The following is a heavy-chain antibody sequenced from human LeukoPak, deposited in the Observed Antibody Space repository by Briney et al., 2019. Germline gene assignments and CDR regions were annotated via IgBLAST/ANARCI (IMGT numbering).Heavy chain of an antibody. CDR3: TIASDYGNYYYGMDV. Sequence: PGGSLRLSCAASGFTFSNAWMNWVRQAPGKGLEWVGRIKSKTDGGTPDYAAPVKGRFTISRDDSQNTLYLQMNSLTTEDTAVYYCTIASDYGNYYYGMDVWGQGTTVTVSS. V-gene: IGHV3-15*01. CDR1: GFTFSNAW. CDR2: IKSKTDGGTP. J-gene: IGHJ6*02. D-gene: IGHD4-17*01.